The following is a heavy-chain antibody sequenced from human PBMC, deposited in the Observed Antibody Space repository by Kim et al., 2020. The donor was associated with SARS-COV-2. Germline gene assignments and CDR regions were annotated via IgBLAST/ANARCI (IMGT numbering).Heavy chain of an antibody. J-gene: IGHJ5*02. CDR1: GGSISSSSYY. CDR2: IYYSGST. CDR3: ARHSIIVVVVAATPPLSFDP. V-gene: IGHV4-39*01. Sequence: SETLSLTCTVSGGSISSSSYYWGWIRQPPGKGLEWIGSIYYSGSTYYNPSLKSRVTISVDTSKNQFSLKLSSVTAADTAVYYCARHSIIVVVVAATPPLSFDPWGQGALDTVSS. D-gene: IGHD2-15*01.